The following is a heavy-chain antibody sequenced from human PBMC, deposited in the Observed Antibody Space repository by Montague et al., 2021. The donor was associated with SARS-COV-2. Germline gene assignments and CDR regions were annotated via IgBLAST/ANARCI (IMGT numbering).Heavy chain of an antibody. V-gene: IGHV4-4*02. D-gene: IGHD3-10*01. CDR2: INHSGST. CDR3: AVNYGSGSYSTYYYGMDV. Sequence: SGTLSLTCVVSGDSISTDNWWTWVRLPPGKGLEWIGEINHSGSTNYNPSLKSRVTISVDTSKNQFSLKLSSVTAADTAVYYCAVNYGSGSYSTYYYGMDVWGQGTTVTVSS. CDR1: GDSISTDNW. J-gene: IGHJ6*02.